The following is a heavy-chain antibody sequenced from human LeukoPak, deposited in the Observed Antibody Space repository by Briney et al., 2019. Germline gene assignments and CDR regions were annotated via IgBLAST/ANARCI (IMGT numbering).Heavy chain of an antibody. CDR1: GGSIRSSH. CDR3: ARVRKYYDILTGYSPYFDY. V-gene: IGHV4-59*01. J-gene: IGHJ4*02. Sequence: PSETLSLTCTVSGGSIRSSHWSWIRQPPGKGLEFIGYIYYSGSSNYNPSLKSRVTMSVDTSNNQFSLKLSSVTAADTAVYYCARVRKYYDILTGYSPYFDYWGQGTLVTVSS. D-gene: IGHD3-9*01. CDR2: IYYSGSS.